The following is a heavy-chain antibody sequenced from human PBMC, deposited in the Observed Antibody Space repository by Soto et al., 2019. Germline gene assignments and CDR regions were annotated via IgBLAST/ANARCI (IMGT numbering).Heavy chain of an antibody. CDR1: GYTFTGYY. CDR3: ARVGKAYYDILTGYYPYYYYYGMDV. CDR2: INPNSGGT. Sequence: QVQLVQSGAEVKKPGASVKVSCKASGYTFTGYYMHWVRQAPGQGLEWMGWINPNSGGTNYAQKVQGRVTMTRDTSISTAYMELSRLRSDDTAVYYCARVGKAYYDILTGYYPYYYYYGMDVWGQGTTVTVSS. V-gene: IGHV1-2*02. D-gene: IGHD3-9*01. J-gene: IGHJ6*02.